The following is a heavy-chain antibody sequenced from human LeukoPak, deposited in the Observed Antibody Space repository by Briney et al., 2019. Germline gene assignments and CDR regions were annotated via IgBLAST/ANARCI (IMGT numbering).Heavy chain of an antibody. Sequence: AGRSLRLSCAASGFTFSSYGMHWVRQAPGKGLEWVAVISYDGSNKYYADSVKGRFTISRDNSKNTLYLQMNGLRAEDTAVYYCAKESPPFYGSGRHIDYWGQGTLVTVSS. CDR3: AKESPPFYGSGRHIDY. CDR2: ISYDGSNK. J-gene: IGHJ4*02. D-gene: IGHD3-10*01. V-gene: IGHV3-30*18. CDR1: GFTFSSYG.